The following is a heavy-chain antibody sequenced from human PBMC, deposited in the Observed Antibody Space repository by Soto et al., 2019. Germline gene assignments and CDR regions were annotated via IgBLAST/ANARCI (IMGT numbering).Heavy chain of an antibody. J-gene: IGHJ6*02. V-gene: IGHV1-2*06. D-gene: IGHD2-8*01. CDR3: ARGDSTDCSNGVCSFFYNHDMDV. CDR1: GYSFTDYH. CDR2: INPKSGGT. Sequence: ASVQVSCKASGYSFTDYHIHWVRQAPGQGLEWLGRINPKSGGTSTAQKFQGRVTMTTDTSISTASMELTRLTSDDTAIYYCARGDSTDCSNGVCSFFYNHDMDVWGQGTTVTVS.